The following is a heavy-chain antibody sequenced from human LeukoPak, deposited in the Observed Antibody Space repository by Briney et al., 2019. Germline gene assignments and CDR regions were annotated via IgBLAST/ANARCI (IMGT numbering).Heavy chain of an antibody. CDR2: IFPILGIA. J-gene: IGHJ5*02. D-gene: IGHD3-22*01. CDR1: GGTFSSYA. Sequence: SVKVSCKASGGTFSSYAISWVRQAPGQGLEWMGRIFPILGIANYAQKFQGRVTITADKSTSTAYMELSSLRSEDTAVYYCARDLSDYYDSSGYSPWGQGTLVTVSS. CDR3: ARDLSDYYDSSGYSP. V-gene: IGHV1-69*04.